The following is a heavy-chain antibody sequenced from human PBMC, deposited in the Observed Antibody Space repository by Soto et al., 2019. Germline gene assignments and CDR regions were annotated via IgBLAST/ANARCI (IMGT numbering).Heavy chain of an antibody. CDR3: AGLHLGELSLYAQSLGN. V-gene: IGHV3-23*01. J-gene: IGHJ4*02. CDR1: GFTFSSYA. CDR2: ISGSGGST. D-gene: IGHD3-16*02. Sequence: GGSLRLSCAASGFTFSSYAMSWVRQAPGKGLEWVSAISGSGGSTYYADSVKGRFTISRDNSKNTLYLQMNSLRAEDTAVYYCAGLHLGELSLYAQSLGNWGQGTLVTVSS.